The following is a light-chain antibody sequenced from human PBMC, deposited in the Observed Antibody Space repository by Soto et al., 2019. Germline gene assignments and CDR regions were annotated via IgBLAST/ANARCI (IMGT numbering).Light chain of an antibody. CDR3: QSCDSSLSGSGV. CDR1: SSNIGAGYD. CDR2: RIS. J-gene: IGLJ1*01. V-gene: IGLV1-40*01. Sequence: QSVLTQPPSVSGAPGQRVTISCTGSSSNIGAGYDVHWYQQLPGTAPKLLIYRISNRPSGVPDRFSGSKSGTSASLAITGLQAEDEADYYCQSCDSSLSGSGVFGTGTKLTVL.